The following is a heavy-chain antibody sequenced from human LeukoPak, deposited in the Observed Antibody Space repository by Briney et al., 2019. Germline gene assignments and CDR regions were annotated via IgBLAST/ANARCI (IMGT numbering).Heavy chain of an antibody. CDR2: IYYSGST. J-gene: IGHJ4*02. CDR1: GGSISSHY. V-gene: IGHV4-59*11. CDR3: ARGGGRVVPAATPDY. Sequence: SETLPLTCTVSGGSISSHYWSWIRQPPGKGLEWIGYIYYSGSTNYNPSLKSRVTISVDTSKNQFSLKLSSVTAADTAVYYCARGGGRVVPAATPDYWGQGTLVTVSS. D-gene: IGHD2-2*02.